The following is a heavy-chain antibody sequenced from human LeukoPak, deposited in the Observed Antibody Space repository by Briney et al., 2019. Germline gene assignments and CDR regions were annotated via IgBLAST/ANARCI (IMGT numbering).Heavy chain of an antibody. CDR2: IIPIFGTA. J-gene: IGHJ5*02. D-gene: IGHD5-12*01. Sequence: SVKVSCKASGGTFSSYAISWVRQAPGQGLEWMGGIIPIFGTANYAQKFQGRVTITADESTSTAYMELSSLRSEDTAVYYCARVWRLPLQFDPWGQGTLVTVSS. CDR1: GGTFSSYA. V-gene: IGHV1-69*13. CDR3: ARVWRLPLQFDP.